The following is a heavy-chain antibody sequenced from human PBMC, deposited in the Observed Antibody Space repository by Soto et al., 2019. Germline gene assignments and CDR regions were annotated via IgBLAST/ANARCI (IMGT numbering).Heavy chain of an antibody. CDR3: AAVLFWFGKVIGY. V-gene: IGHV4-34*01. CDR1: GGSFSGYY. Sequence: QVQLQQWGAGLLKPSETLSRTCAVYGGSFSGYYWSWIRQPPGKGLEWIGEINHSGSTNYNPSLKSRVTMSGDPSTNHFSLKLCSVTAADTALYYCAAVLFWFGKVIGYWGQGTLVTVSS. J-gene: IGHJ4*02. CDR2: INHSGST. D-gene: IGHD3-10*01.